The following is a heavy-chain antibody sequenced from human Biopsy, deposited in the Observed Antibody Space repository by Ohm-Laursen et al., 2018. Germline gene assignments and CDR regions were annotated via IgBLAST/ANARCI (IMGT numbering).Heavy chain of an antibody. CDR2: LYTSGDT. J-gene: IGHJ4*02. D-gene: IGHD1-7*01. CDR3: ATGPKRLTGTSYFES. V-gene: IGHV4-4*07. Sequence: GTLSLTWNVSGGLNSNYYWSWVRQSAGKGLEWIGRLYTSGDTNYNPSLKSRVSVSEDTSRRQFSLRLTSVTAADTAVYYCATGPKRLTGTSYFESWGRGILVTVSS. CDR1: GGLNSNYY.